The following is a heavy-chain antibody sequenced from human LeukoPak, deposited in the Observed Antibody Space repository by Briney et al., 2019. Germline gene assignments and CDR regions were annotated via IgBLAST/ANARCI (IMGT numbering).Heavy chain of an antibody. CDR1: GFIFSSYG. CDR2: IWHDGSNN. J-gene: IGHJ4*02. CDR3: ANLVVDTAVGTSDC. V-gene: IGHV3-33*06. D-gene: IGHD5-18*01. Sequence: GRSLRLSCAASGFIFSSYGMHWVRQAPGKGLEWVAVIWHDGSNNHYADSVKGRFTISRDNSKNMLYLQMNNLKPEDTAVYHCANLVVDTAVGTSDCWGQGTLVTVSP.